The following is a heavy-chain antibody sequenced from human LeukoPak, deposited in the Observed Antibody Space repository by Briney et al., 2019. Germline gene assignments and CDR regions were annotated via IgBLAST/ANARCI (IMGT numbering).Heavy chain of an antibody. Sequence: GGSLRLSCAASGFTFSSYAMSWVRQAPGKGLEWVSAISGSGGSTYYADSVKGRFTISRDNSKNTLYLQMSSLRAEDTAVYYCAKDLNYYDSSGYYYDYFDYWGQGTLVTVSS. D-gene: IGHD3-22*01. CDR1: GFTFSSYA. V-gene: IGHV3-23*01. CDR2: ISGSGGST. J-gene: IGHJ4*02. CDR3: AKDLNYYDSSGYYYDYFDY.